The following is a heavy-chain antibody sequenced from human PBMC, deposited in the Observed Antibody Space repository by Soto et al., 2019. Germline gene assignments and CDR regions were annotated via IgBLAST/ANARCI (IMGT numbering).Heavy chain of an antibody. J-gene: IGHJ4*02. V-gene: IGHV4-4*07. D-gene: IGHD6-13*01. CDR3: ARDRGSSWYLSSFDY. CDR2: IYTSGST. Sequence: SETLSLTCTVPGGSISSYYWSWIRQPAGKGLEWIGRIYTSGSTNYNPSLKSRVTMSVDTSKNQFSLKLSSVTAADTAVYYCARDRGSSWYLSSFDYWGQGTLVTVSS. CDR1: GGSISSYY.